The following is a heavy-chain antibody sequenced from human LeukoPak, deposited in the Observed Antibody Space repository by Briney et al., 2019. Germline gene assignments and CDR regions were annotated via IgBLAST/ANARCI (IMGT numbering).Heavy chain of an antibody. V-gene: IGHV4-39*07. CDR2: IYYSGST. Sequence: PSETLSLTCTVSGGSISSRSYYWGWIRQPPGKGLEWIGSIYYSGSTYYNPSLKSRVTISVDTSKNQFSLKLSSLTAADTAVYYCARIDYGDYLPDYWGQGTLVTVSS. CDR3: ARIDYGDYLPDY. CDR1: GGSISSRSYY. J-gene: IGHJ4*02. D-gene: IGHD4-17*01.